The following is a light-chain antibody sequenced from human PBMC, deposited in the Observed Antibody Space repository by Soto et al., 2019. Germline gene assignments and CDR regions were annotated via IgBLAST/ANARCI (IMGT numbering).Light chain of an antibody. CDR1: SSDIGGSNY. CDR2: EVS. J-gene: IGLJ2*01. CDR3: SSDAGSNNFVV. V-gene: IGLV2-8*01. Sequence: QSALTQPPSASGSPGQSVTISCTGTSSDIGGSNYVSWYHQHPGKAPKLMVYEVSKRPSGVPDRFSGSKSGNTAYLTVSGLQAEDEADYYCSSDAGSNNFVVFGGGTKRTGL.